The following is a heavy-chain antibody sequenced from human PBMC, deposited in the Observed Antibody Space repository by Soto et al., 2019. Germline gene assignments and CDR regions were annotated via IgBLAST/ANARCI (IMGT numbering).Heavy chain of an antibody. CDR2: ISYSGST. V-gene: IGHV4-30-4*01. D-gene: IGHD2-15*01. Sequence: QVQLQESGPGLVKPSQTLSLTCTVSGGSISSGNYYWRWIRQPPGKGLEWIGFISYSGSTYYSTSLKSRVTTSXXXSXXQFSLNLSFVTAADTAVYYCATMGTPATGLYFFDYWGQGSLVTVSS. CDR1: GGSISSGNYY. CDR3: ATMGTPATGLYFFDY. J-gene: IGHJ4*02.